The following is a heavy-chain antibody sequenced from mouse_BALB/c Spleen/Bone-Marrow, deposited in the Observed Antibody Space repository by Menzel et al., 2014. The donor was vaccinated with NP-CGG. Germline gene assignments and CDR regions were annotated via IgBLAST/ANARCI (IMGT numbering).Heavy chain of an antibody. D-gene: IGHD4-1*01. Sequence: ESGPGLVKPSQSLSLTCSVTGFSITSGYYWNWIRQFPGNKLEWMDYITYDGSNNYNPSLKNRLSITRDTSKNQFFLKLNSVTPEDTATYYCARGTGTYFDVWGAGTSVTVSS. CDR2: ITYDGSN. J-gene: IGHJ1*01. CDR3: ARGTGTYFDV. V-gene: IGHV3-6*02. CDR1: GFSITSGYY.